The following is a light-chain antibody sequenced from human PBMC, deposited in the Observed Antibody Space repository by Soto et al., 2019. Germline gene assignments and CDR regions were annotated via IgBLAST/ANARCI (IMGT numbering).Light chain of an antibody. V-gene: IGKV1-33*01. CDR3: QHYNSYSEA. CDR2: DAS. Sequence: DIQMTQSPSSLSASVGDRVTITCQASQDISNYLNWYQQKPGKAPKLLIYDASNLEAGVPSRFSGSGSGTDFTFTISSLQPDDFATYYCQHYNSYSEAFGQGTKVDTK. J-gene: IGKJ1*01. CDR1: QDISNY.